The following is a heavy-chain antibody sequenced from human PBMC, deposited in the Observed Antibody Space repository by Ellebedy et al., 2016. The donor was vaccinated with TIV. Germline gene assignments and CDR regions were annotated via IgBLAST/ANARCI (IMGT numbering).Heavy chain of an antibody. CDR3: ASTYSDNDWNFDY. J-gene: IGHJ4*02. CDR2: INPSDSST. CDR1: GYRFSSYW. V-gene: IGHV5-10-1*01. D-gene: IGHD5-12*01. Sequence: GESLKISCKGSGYRFSSYWISWVRQMPGKGLEWMGRINPSDSSTKYSPSFQGHVSVSVDKSISTAYLQWSSLKASDTAIYYCASTYSDNDWNFDYWGQGTLVTVSS.